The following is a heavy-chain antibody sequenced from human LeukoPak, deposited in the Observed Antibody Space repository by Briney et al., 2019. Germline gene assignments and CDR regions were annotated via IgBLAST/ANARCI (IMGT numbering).Heavy chain of an antibody. CDR2: ISYDGSNK. CDR3: ARGGYGSGSYHFDY. CDR1: GFTFSSYG. J-gene: IGHJ4*02. V-gene: IGHV3-30*03. D-gene: IGHD3-10*01. Sequence: SLRLSCAASGFTFSSYGMHWVRQAPGKGLEWVAVISYDGSNKYYADSVKGRFTISRDNSKNTLYLQMNSLRAEDTAVYYCARGGYGSGSYHFDYWGQGTLVTVSS.